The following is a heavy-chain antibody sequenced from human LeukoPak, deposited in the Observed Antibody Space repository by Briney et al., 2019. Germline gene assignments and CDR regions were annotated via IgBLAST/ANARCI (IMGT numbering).Heavy chain of an antibody. CDR2: IYYSGST. Sequence: NPSETLSLTCTVSGGSISSYYWSWIRQPPGKGLEWIGYIYYSGSTNYNPSLKSRVTISVDTSKNQFSLKLSSVTAADTAVYYCARSGYSYGPDYWGQGTLVTVSS. J-gene: IGHJ4*02. D-gene: IGHD5-18*01. CDR1: GGSISSYY. V-gene: IGHV4-59*01. CDR3: ARSGYSYGPDY.